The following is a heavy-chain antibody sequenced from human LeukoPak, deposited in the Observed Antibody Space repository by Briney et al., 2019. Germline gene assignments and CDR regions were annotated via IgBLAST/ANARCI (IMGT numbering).Heavy chain of an antibody. CDR2: INPSGGST. CDR1: GYTFTSYY. J-gene: IGHJ5*02. CDR3: ARVRPGWFDP. V-gene: IGHV1-46*01. Sequence: ASVKVSCKASGYTFTSYYMHWVRQAPGQGLEWMGIINPSGGSTSYAQKFQGRVTMTRDTSTSTAYMELRSLRSDDTAVYYCARVRPGWFDPWGQGTLVTVSS.